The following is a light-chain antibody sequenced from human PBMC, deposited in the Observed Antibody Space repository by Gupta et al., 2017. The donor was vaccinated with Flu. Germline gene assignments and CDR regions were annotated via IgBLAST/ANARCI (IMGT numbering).Light chain of an antibody. J-gene: IGLJ2*01. CDR2: HDD. CDR3: QACDRTTVL. CDR1: KLGEIY. V-gene: IGLV3-1*01. Sequence: SYELAQPPSVSVSAGQTASLTCPGDKLGEIYTCWYQQRPGQSPVVVIYHDDKRPSGIPERFSASNSGNTATLTISGTQAVDEADYYCQACDRTTVLFGGGTKLTVL.